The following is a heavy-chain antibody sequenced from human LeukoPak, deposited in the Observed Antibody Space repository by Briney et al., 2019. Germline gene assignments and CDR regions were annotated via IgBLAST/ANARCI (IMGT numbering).Heavy chain of an antibody. V-gene: IGHV3-53*01. CDR2: IYSGGDT. J-gene: IGHJ4*02. D-gene: IGHD2-15*01. Sequence: GGSLRLSCAASGFTFSSNYMSWVRQAPGKGLEWVSVIYSGGDTYYAESVKGRFTISRDTSKNTLYLQLNSLRAEDTAVYYCAREDCSGGSCYLGYWGQGTLVTVST. CDR1: GFTFSSNY. CDR3: AREDCSGGSCYLGY.